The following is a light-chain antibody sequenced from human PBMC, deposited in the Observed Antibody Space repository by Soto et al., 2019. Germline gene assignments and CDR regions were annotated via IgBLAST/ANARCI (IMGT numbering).Light chain of an antibody. CDR3: QQYGSSPIT. J-gene: IGKJ5*01. CDR2: DVS. Sequence: EIVLTQSPVTLSLSPGERATLSCRASQSVTSFLAWYQQKPGQPPRLLMYDVSNRATGIPARFSGSGSGTDFTLTISSLEPEDFAVYYCQQYGSSPITFGQGTRLEIK. V-gene: IGKV3-11*01. CDR1: QSVTSF.